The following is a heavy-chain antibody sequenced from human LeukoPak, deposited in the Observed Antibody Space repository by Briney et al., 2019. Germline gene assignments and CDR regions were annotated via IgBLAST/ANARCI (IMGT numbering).Heavy chain of an antibody. V-gene: IGHV1-2*02. J-gene: IGHJ4*02. CDR2: INPNSGGT. CDR1: GYTFTGYY. CDR3: ARSRTGSGFLFDY. Sequence: ASVKVSCKASGYTFTGYYMHWVRQAPGQGLGWMGWINPNSGGTNYAQKFQGRVTMTRDTSISTAYMELSRLRSDDTAVYYCARSRTGSGFLFDYWGQGTLVTVSS. D-gene: IGHD3-10*01.